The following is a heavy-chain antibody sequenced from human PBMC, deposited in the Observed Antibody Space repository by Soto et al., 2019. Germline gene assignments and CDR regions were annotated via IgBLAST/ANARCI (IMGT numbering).Heavy chain of an antibody. J-gene: IGHJ3*02. D-gene: IGHD6-13*01. CDR2: ISYDGSNK. Sequence: EGSLRLSCAASGFTFSSYGMHWVRQAPGKGLEWVAVISYDGSNKYYADSVKGRFTISRDNSKNTLYLQMNSLRAEDTAVYYCAKPPGSSYDAFDIWGQGAMVTVSS. V-gene: IGHV3-30*18. CDR1: GFTFSSYG. CDR3: AKPPGSSYDAFDI.